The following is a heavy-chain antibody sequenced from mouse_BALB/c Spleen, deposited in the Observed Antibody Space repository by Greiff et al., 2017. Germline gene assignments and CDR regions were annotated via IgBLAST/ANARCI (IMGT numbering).Heavy chain of an antibody. CDR3: ARSGDGYWYFDV. J-gene: IGHJ1*01. CDR2: ISSGSSTI. V-gene: IGHV5-17*02. Sequence: EVQLQESGGGLVQPGGSRKLSCAASGFTFSSFGMHWVRQAPEKGLEWVAYISSGSSTIYYADTVKGRFTISRDNPKNTLFLQMTSLRSEDTAMYYCARSGDGYWYFDVWGAGTTVTVSS. D-gene: IGHD3-1*01. CDR1: GFTFSSFG.